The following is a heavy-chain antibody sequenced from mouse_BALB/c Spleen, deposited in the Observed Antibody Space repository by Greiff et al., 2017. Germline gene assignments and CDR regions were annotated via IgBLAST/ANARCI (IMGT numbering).Heavy chain of an antibody. J-gene: IGHJ1*01. V-gene: IGHV1-5*01. CDR3: TRGGIEDWYFDV. Sequence: EVMLVESGTVLARPGASVKMSCKASGYSFTSYWMHWVKQRPGQGLEWIGAIYPGNSDTSYNQKFKGKAKLTAVTSASTAYMELSSLTNEDSAVYYCTRGGIEDWYFDVGGAGTTVTVSS. CDR1: GYSFTSYW. CDR2: IYPGNSDT.